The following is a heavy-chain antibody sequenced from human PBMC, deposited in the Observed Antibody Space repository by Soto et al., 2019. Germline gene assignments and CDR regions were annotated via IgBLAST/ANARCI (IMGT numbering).Heavy chain of an antibody. V-gene: IGHV2-5*02. Sequence: QINLIESGPTLVKPTQTLTLTCTVSGFSLSTSGAAVGWVRQPPGRALEWLALIYWDGAKRYNESLGNRRTITKDTSMTHVVLTLTNVDPADTATYYCAHRATMTIFGLIIDNGIWFDPWGQGTRVIVSS. CDR3: AHRATMTIFGLIIDNGIWFDP. CDR2: IYWDGAK. J-gene: IGHJ5*02. CDR1: GFSLSTSGAA. D-gene: IGHD3-3*01.